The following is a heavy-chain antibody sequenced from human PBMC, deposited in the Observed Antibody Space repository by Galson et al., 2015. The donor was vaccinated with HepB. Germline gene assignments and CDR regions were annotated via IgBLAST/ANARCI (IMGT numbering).Heavy chain of an antibody. J-gene: IGHJ4*02. CDR2: ISSGGNTI. Sequence: SLRLSCAASGLSLTNYEMNWVRQAPGTGLEWLSYISSGGNTIYYADSVKGRFTISRDNAQNTLYLLMNSLRAEDTAVYYCARDAVPTGSSWNDDYFDYWGQGTLVTVSS. CDR1: GLSLTNYE. CDR3: ARDAVPTGSSWNDDYFDY. D-gene: IGHD6-13*01. V-gene: IGHV3-48*03.